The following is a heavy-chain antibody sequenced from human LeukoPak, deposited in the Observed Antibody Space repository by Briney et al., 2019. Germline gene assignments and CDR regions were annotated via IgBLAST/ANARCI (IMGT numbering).Heavy chain of an antibody. CDR3: AKGRVSSSTWYSTYYYYFYMDL. CDR1: GFTFSSYG. CDR2: ISGSGGST. V-gene: IGHV3-23*01. Sequence: GGSLRLSCAASGFTFSSYGMSWVRQAPGKGLEWVSAISGSGGSTHYADSVKGRFTISRDNSKNTLYLQMNSLRAEDTAVYYCAKGRVSSSTWYSTYYYYFYMDLWGKGTTVTVSS. D-gene: IGHD6-13*01. J-gene: IGHJ6*03.